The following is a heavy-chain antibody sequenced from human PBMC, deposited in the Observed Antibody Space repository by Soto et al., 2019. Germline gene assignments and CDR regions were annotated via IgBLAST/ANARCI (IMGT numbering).Heavy chain of an antibody. V-gene: IGHV1-18*01. CDR2: ISAYNGNT. D-gene: IGHD6-13*01. J-gene: IGHJ4*02. Sequence: QVQLVQSGAEVKKPGASVKVSCKASGYTFSSYGISWVRQAPGQGLEWMGWISAYNGNTNYAQKLQGRVTMTTETSTSTAHVAVRSLRSDDTAVYYWGRSIAAAVDLDYWGQGTLVTVSS. CDR1: GYTFSSYG. CDR3: GRSIAAAVDLDY.